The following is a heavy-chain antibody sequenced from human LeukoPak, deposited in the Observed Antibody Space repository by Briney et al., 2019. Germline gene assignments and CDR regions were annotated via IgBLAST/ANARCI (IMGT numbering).Heavy chain of an antibody. Sequence: SQTLSLTCTVSGGSISSGGYYWSWIRQPPGKGLEWIGYIYHSGSTYYNPSLKSRVTISVDRSKNQFSLKLSSVTAADTAVYYCARRFGNWFDPWGQGTLVIVSS. CDR2: IYHSGST. CDR3: ARRFGNWFDP. CDR1: GGSISSGGYY. V-gene: IGHV4-30-2*01. D-gene: IGHD3-10*01. J-gene: IGHJ5*02.